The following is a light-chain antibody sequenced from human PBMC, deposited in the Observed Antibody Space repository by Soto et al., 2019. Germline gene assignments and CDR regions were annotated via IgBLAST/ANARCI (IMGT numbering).Light chain of an antibody. J-gene: IGKJ1*01. V-gene: IGKV3-11*01. Sequence: EIVVTQSPVTLSLSPGERATLSCRASQSVSRYFAWYQQKPGQAPRLLIYDASNRATGVPARFSGSGSGTDFTITISSLEPEDFAVYYCQQRSSWPVTFGQGTKVEI. CDR2: DAS. CDR1: QSVSRY. CDR3: QQRSSWPVT.